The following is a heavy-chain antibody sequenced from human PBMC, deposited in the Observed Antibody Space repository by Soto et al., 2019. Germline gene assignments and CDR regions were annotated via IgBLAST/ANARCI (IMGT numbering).Heavy chain of an antibody. V-gene: IGHV4-39*01. CDR2: VFYSGST. D-gene: IGHD5-18*01. Sequence: SETLSLTCTVSGASISGSTYYWGWIRQPPGKGLEWIGSVFYSGSTYYNPSLKSRGTISVDTSKNQFSLSLTSMTAADTAVYFCARQGAMDPKIDFWGQGTLVTVSS. J-gene: IGHJ4*02. CDR3: ARQGAMDPKIDF. CDR1: GASISGSTYY.